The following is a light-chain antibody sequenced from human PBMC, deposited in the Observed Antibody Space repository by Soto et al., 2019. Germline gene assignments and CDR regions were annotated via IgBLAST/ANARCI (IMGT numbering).Light chain of an antibody. CDR1: KGVTTGN. V-gene: IGKV3-20*01. CDR2: GAS. Sequence: EIVLTQSPGTLSLSPGERATLSCRPSKGVTTGNLAWYQQKPGQAPRLLIYGASSRATGIPDRFSGSGSGTDFTLTISRLEPEDFAVYYCQQYGSSPWTFGQGTKVEIK. J-gene: IGKJ1*01. CDR3: QQYGSSPWT.